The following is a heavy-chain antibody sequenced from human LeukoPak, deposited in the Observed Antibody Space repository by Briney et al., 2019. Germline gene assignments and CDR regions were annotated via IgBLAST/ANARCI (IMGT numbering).Heavy chain of an antibody. CDR1: GFTFTNYA. CDR3: AKDDEGAPFDY. D-gene: IGHD4/OR15-4a*01. V-gene: IGHV3-23*01. CDR2: IIGGGGST. J-gene: IGHJ4*02. Sequence: GGSLRLSCAASGFTFTNYAMIWVRQAPGKGLEWVSTIIGGGGSTYYADSVKGRFTISRVNSKSALYLQMNSLRAEDTAVYYCAKDDEGAPFDYWGQGTLVTVSS.